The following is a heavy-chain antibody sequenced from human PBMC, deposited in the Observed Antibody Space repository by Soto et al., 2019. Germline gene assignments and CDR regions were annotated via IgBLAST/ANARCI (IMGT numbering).Heavy chain of an antibody. CDR2: IYYNGNT. J-gene: IGHJ5*02. CDR1: GDSISTYY. V-gene: IGHV4-59*01. CDR3: ARTDRXXXXXWFDP. Sequence: PSETLSLTCTVSGDSISTYYWSWIRQPPGKGLEWIGYIYYNGNTNYNPSLKRRVTISVDTSRKQFSLNLGSVTAADTAIYYCARTDRXXXXXWFDPWGQGTLVTVSS.